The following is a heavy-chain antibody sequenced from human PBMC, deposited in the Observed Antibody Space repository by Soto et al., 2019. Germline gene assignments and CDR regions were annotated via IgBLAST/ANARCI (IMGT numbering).Heavy chain of an antibody. J-gene: IGHJ6*02. D-gene: IGHD3-10*01. Sequence: SETLSLTCDVSGASISSYYWSWIRQPPGKGLEWIGYIYYSGNTNYNPSLKGRVTMSVDTSKNQFSLNLTSVTAADTAVYFCARASYGSGNYYAPYYLYAMDVWGHGTTVTVSS. V-gene: IGHV4-59*01. CDR3: ARASYGSGNYYAPYYLYAMDV. CDR1: GASISSYY. CDR2: IYYSGNT.